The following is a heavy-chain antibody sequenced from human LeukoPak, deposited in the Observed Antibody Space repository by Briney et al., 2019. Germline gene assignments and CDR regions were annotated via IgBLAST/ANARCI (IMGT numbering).Heavy chain of an antibody. CDR1: GASISGYF. J-gene: IGHJ6*02. V-gene: IGHV4-59*01. CDR3: AVDRRGSRWYPYYYYGMDV. D-gene: IGHD6-13*01. Sequence: SETLSLTCTVSGASISGYFWSWIRQPPGKGLEWIGYISSSGNTNYNPSLKSRVTISVDTSKNRFSLKLSSVTAADTAVFYCAVDRRGSRWYPYYYYGMDVWGQGTTVTVSS. CDR2: ISSSGNT.